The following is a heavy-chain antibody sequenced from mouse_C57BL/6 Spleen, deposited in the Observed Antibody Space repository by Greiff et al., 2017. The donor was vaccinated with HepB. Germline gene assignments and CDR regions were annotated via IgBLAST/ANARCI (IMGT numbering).Heavy chain of an antibody. D-gene: IGHD4-1*01. Sequence: VQLQQPGAELVRPGSSVKLSCKASGYTFTSYWMDWVKQRPGQGLEWIGNIYPSDSETHYNQKFKDKATLTVDKSSSTAYMQLSSLTSEDSAVYYCARGSIWDAMDYWGQGTSVTVSS. CDR1: GYTFTSYW. V-gene: IGHV1-61*01. J-gene: IGHJ4*01. CDR3: ARGSIWDAMDY. CDR2: IYPSDSET.